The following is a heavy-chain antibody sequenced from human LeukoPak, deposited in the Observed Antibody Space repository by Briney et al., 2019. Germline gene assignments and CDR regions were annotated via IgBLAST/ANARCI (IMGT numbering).Heavy chain of an antibody. V-gene: IGHV3-66*02. CDR1: GFTFSSYA. CDR2: IYAGGTT. CDR3: ARDLNGAAFGSFLDF. Sequence: GGSLRLSCAASGFTFSSYAMFWVRQAPGKGLEWVSVIYAGGTTYYADSVKGRFTISRDNSNNTVYLQMSSLRPEDTAVYYCARDLNGAAFGSFLDFGGQGTLVTVSS. D-gene: IGHD1-26*01. J-gene: IGHJ4*02.